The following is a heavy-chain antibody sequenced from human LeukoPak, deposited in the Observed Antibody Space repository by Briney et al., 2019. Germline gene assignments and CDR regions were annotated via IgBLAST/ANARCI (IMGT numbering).Heavy chain of an antibody. CDR3: ARGADYDTHSSYFDP. V-gene: IGHV4-59*01. J-gene: IGHJ5*02. Sequence: SETLTLTCTVSGGSITSNYWSWIRQPPGMGLEYIGYIYYTGSTNYNPSLKSRVTISVDTSKNQFSLKMRFLTAADTAVYYCARGADYDTHSSYFDPWGQGTLVTVSS. CDR2: IYYTGST. CDR1: GGSITSNY. D-gene: IGHD3-22*01.